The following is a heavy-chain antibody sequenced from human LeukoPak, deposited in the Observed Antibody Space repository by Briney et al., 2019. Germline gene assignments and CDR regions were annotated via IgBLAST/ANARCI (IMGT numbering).Heavy chain of an antibody. CDR1: GFTFSSYS. D-gene: IGHD6-19*01. CDR2: ISSSSRTI. V-gene: IGHV3-48*04. Sequence: SGGSLRLSWAAAGFTFSSYSINWVRQAPGKGLEWLSYISSSSRTISYADSLKGRFTVSRDNAKNSLDLQMNSLRVEDTAVYYCARVGTSGWTSDYWGQGTLVTVSS. J-gene: IGHJ4*02. CDR3: ARVGTSGWTSDY.